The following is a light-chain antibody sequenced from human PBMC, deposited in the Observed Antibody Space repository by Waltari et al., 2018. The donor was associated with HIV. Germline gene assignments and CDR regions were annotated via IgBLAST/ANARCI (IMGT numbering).Light chain of an antibody. V-gene: IGLV3-19*01. J-gene: IGLJ2*01. CDR1: ILRQYY. Sequence: SSELSQDPVVSVALGQPVRIRCQGDILRQYYASWYQQKPGQAPVLVIYDKNNRPSGIPDRFSGSSSGDTASLTITGAQAEDEADYYCHSRDSAANLRVVFGGGTRVTVL. CDR3: HSRDSAANLRVV. CDR2: DKN.